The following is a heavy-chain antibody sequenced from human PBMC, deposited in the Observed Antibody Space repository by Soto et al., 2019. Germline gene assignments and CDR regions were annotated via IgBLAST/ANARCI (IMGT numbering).Heavy chain of an antibody. CDR2: ISHDETTK. V-gene: IGHV3-30-3*01. CDR3: ARTRNYIVATPPDY. D-gene: IGHD5-12*01. Sequence: QVQLVESGGGVVQPGTSLRLSCAASGFTFSNYALHWVRQAPGKGLEWVAVISHDETTKYYVDSVKGRFTVSRDNSKNTLYLQMDSLRVEDTALYYCARTRNYIVATPPDYWGQGTLVTVSS. CDR1: GFTFSNYA. J-gene: IGHJ4*02.